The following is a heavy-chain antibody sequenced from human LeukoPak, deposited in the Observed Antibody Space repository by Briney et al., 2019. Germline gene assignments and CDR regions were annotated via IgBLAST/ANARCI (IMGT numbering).Heavy chain of an antibody. CDR1: GGTFSSYD. D-gene: IGHD5-12*01. Sequence: ASVKVSCKASGGTFSSYDINWVRQATGQGLEWMGWMNPNSGNTGYAQKFQGRVTITRNTSISTAYMELSSLRSEDTAVYYCARARRIVARQYYFDYWGQGTLVTVSS. CDR3: ARARRIVARQYYFDY. CDR2: MNPNSGNT. V-gene: IGHV1-8*03. J-gene: IGHJ4*02.